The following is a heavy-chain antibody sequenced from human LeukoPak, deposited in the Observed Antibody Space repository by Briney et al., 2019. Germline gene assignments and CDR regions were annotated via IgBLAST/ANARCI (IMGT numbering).Heavy chain of an antibody. J-gene: IGHJ4*02. Sequence: GGSLRLSCAASGFTFSSYSMNWVRQAPGKGLEWVSSISSSSSYIYYADSVKGRFTISRDNAKNSLYLQMNSLRAEDTALYYCARDLEGYCSSTSCYAGISFDYWGQGTLVTVSS. CDR1: GFTFSSYS. CDR3: ARDLEGYCSSTSCYAGISFDY. CDR2: ISSSSSYI. V-gene: IGHV3-21*04. D-gene: IGHD2-2*01.